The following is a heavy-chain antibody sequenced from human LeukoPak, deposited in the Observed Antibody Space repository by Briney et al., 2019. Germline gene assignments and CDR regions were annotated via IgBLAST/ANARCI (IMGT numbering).Heavy chain of an antibody. D-gene: IGHD6-13*01. Sequence: TLSLTCAVSGYSISSGYYWGWIRQPPGKGLEWIGSIYHSGSTYYNPSLKSRVTISVDTSKNQFSLKLSSVTAADTAVYYCASSYSSSWYWFDPWGQGTLVTVSS. J-gene: IGHJ5*02. V-gene: IGHV4-38-2*01. CDR2: IYHSGST. CDR1: GYSISSGYY. CDR3: ASSYSSSWYWFDP.